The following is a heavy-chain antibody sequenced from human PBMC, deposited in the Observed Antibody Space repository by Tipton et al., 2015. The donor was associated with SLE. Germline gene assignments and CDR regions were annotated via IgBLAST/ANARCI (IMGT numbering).Heavy chain of an antibody. CDR1: GGSFSAHS. CDR3: ARRDSDFWSGYLDD. Sequence: TLSLTCAVYGGSFSAHSWNWIRQPPGKGLEWVAEISHSGRTNYNPTLGSRITMSVDTSKNQFSLRLTSVTAADTAVYYCARRDSDFWSGYLDDGGQGTPVTVSS. V-gene: IGHV4-34*01. J-gene: IGHJ4*02. CDR2: ISHSGRT. D-gene: IGHD3-3*01.